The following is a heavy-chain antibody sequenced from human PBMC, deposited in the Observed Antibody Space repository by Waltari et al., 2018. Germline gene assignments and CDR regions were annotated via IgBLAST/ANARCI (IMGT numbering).Heavy chain of an antibody. CDR1: GYTFTGYY. J-gene: IGHJ4*02. V-gene: IGHV1-2*02. Sequence: QVQLVQSGAEVKKPGASVKVSCKASGYTFTGYYMHWVRQAPGQGLEGMGGINPNSGGTNYAQKFQGRVTMTRDTSISTAYMELSRLRSDDTAVYYCAREDSSGWYGGFDYWGQGTLVTVSS. D-gene: IGHD6-19*01. CDR3: AREDSSGWYGGFDY. CDR2: INPNSGGT.